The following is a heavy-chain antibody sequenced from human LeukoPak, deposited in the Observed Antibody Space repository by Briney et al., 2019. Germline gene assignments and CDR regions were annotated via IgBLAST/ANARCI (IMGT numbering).Heavy chain of an antibody. J-gene: IGHJ4*02. V-gene: IGHV4-4*07. D-gene: IGHD6-13*01. CDR1: GGSMSNYY. CDR2: IYTSGTT. Sequence: SETLSLTCTVSGGSMSNYYRSWIRQPAGKGLEWVGHIYTSGTTSYNPSLKSRVTMSVDKSKKQLSLKVRCVTAADTAVYDCAMIEGAGSVYWGQGTLVTVSS. CDR3: AMIEGAGSVY.